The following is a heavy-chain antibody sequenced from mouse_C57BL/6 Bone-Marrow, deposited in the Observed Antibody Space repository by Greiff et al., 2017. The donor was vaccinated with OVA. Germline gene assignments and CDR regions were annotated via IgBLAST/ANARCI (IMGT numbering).Heavy chain of an antibody. D-gene: IGHD1-1*01. CDR2: IYPGNSDT. CDR1: GYPFTSYW. V-gene: IGHV1-5*01. Sequence: EVQLQQSGTVLARPGASVKMSCKTSGYPFTSYWMHWVNQRPGQGLEWIGAIYPGNSDTSYNQKFKGKAKLTAVTSASTAYMELSSLTNEDSAVYYGTRRTTVVAPYAMDYWGQGTSVTVSS. CDR3: TRRTTVVAPYAMDY. J-gene: IGHJ4*01.